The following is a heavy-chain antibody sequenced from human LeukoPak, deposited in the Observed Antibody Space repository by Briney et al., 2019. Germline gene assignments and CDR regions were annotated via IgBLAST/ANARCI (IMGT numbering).Heavy chain of an antibody. V-gene: IGHV3-21*01. CDR1: GFTFSSYS. Sequence: GGSLRLSCAASGFTFSSYSMNWVRQAPGKGLEWVSSISSSSSYIYYADSVKGRFTISRDNSKNTLYLQMNSLRAEDTAVYYCARVRYGEFYYGMGVWGQGTTVTVSS. CDR2: ISSSSSYI. J-gene: IGHJ6*02. D-gene: IGHD4-17*01. CDR3: ARVRYGEFYYGMGV.